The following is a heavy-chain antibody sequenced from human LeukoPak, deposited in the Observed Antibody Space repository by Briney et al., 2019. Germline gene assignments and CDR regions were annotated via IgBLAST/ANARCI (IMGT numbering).Heavy chain of an antibody. D-gene: IGHD6-19*01. CDR2: IIPIFGTA. CDR1: GGTFSSYA. J-gene: IGHJ6*03. V-gene: IGHV1-69*13. CDR3: ARGNSSGWYPYYYYYYMDV. Sequence: ASVKVSCKASGGTFSSYAISWVRQAPGQGLEWMGGIIPIFGTANYAQKFQGRVTITADESTSTAYMELSSLRSEDTAVYYCARGNSSGWYPYYYYYYMDVWGKGTTVTVSS.